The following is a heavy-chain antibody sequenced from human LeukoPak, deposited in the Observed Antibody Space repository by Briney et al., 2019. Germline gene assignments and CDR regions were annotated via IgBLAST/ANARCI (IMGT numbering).Heavy chain of an antibody. J-gene: IGHJ4*02. V-gene: IGHV1-18*01. Sequence: ASVKVSCKASGYTFTIYGISWVRQAPGQGLEWMGWISAYNGNTNYAQKLQGRVTMTTDTDTSTAYMELRSLRSDDTAVYYCARDVLAGYSYGNDYWGQGTLVTVSS. CDR1: GYTFTIYG. D-gene: IGHD5-18*01. CDR2: ISAYNGNT. CDR3: ARDVLAGYSYGNDY.